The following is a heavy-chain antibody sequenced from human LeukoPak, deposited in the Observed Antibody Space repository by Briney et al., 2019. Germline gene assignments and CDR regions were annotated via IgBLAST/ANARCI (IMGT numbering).Heavy chain of an antibody. CDR3: ARELGGGWSGYYMLAFDI. Sequence: GASVKVSCKASGYTFTSYAISWVRQAPGQGLEWMGWISAYNGNTNYAQKLQGRVTMTTDTSTSTAYMELRSLRSDDTAVYYCARELGGGWSGYYMLAFDIWGQGTMVTVSS. CDR1: GYTFTSYA. J-gene: IGHJ3*02. V-gene: IGHV1-18*01. CDR2: ISAYNGNT. D-gene: IGHD3-3*01.